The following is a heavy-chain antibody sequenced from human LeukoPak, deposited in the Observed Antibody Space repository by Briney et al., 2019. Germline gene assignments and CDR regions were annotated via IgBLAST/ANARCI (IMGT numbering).Heavy chain of an antibody. CDR2: IYSGVGT. J-gene: IGHJ5*02. V-gene: IGHV3-66*01. D-gene: IGHD2-15*01. CDR1: GFTVSSNY. Sequence: PGGSLRLSCAASGFTVSSNYMTWVRQAPGKGLEWVSLIYSGVGTYYADSVKGRFTISRDNSKNTLFLQMNSLRAEDTAAYYCARFLGYCSGGSCYSSWFDPWGQGTLVTVSS. CDR3: ARFLGYCSGGSCYSSWFDP.